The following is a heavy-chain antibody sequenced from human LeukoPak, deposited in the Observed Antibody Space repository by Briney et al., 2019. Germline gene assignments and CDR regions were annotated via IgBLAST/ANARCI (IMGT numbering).Heavy chain of an antibody. CDR1: GYTFSGSY. J-gene: IGHJ6*03. CDR3: ARSAEHCNNGVCFTDYYMDV. Sequence: ASVKVSRKASGYTFSGSYIHWVRQAPGQGLEWMGRINPNSGDTNYAQNFQGRVTMTRDTSITTAYMELSSLTSADTAVYFCARSAEHCNNGVCFTDYYMDVWGKGTTVTVSS. V-gene: IGHV1-2*06. CDR2: INPNSGDT. D-gene: IGHD2-8*01.